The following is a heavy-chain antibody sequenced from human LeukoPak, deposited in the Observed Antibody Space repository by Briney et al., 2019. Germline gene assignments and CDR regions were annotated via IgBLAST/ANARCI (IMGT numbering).Heavy chain of an antibody. CDR3: ARDNWAPGVIMTQTSNWFDP. J-gene: IGHJ5*02. CDR2: ISSSGSTI. V-gene: IGHV3-11*01. Sequence: PGGSLRLSCAASGFTFSDYYMSWIRQAPGKGLEWVSYISSSGSTIYYADSVKGRFTISRDNAKNSLYLQMNSLRAEDTAVYYCARDNWAPGVIMTQTSNWFDPWGQGTLVTVSS. CDR1: GFTFSDYY. D-gene: IGHD3-10*01.